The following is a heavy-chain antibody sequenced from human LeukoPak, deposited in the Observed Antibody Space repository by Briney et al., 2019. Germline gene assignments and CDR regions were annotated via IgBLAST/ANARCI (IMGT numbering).Heavy chain of an antibody. J-gene: IGHJ4*02. D-gene: IGHD3-9*01. V-gene: IGHV3-53*01. CDR1: GFTFSSYE. Sequence: GGSLRLSCAASGFTFSSYEMNWVRQAPGKGLEWVSVIYSGGSTYYADSVKDRFTISRDNSKNTLYLQMNSLRAEDTAVYYCASGGGYYDILTGYLLEYFDYWGQGTLVTVSS. CDR2: IYSGGST. CDR3: ASGGGYYDILTGYLLEYFDY.